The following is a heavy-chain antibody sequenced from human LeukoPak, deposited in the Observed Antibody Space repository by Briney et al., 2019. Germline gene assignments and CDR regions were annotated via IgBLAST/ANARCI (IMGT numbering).Heavy chain of an antibody. Sequence: GGSLRLSCAASGFSLSGYWMHWVRHAPGKGLVWVSRISPEGSGTTYADSVKGRFTISRDNSKNTLYLQMNSLRDADAAVYHCTRVQAGRSGLMDVWGRGTTVTVSS. CDR2: ISPEGSGT. J-gene: IGHJ6*02. CDR1: GFSLSGYW. CDR3: TRVQAGRSGLMDV. V-gene: IGHV3-74*01. D-gene: IGHD2-8*02.